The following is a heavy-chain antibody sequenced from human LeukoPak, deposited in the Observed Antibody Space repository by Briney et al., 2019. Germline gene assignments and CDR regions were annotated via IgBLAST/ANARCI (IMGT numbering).Heavy chain of an antibody. CDR3: AKDRVGAPPGDWEYLGASNCFDI. CDR1: GYTLNRYG. Sequence: GASVKVSCKASGYTLNRYGVNWVRQAPGQGLEWMGWIGTYNGNTNLAQKFKGRVTMTTDTATSTAYMELKSLRLDDTAVYYCAKDRVGAPPGDWEYLGASNCFDIWGQGTMVSVSS. D-gene: IGHD3-16*01. J-gene: IGHJ3*02. V-gene: IGHV1-18*01. CDR2: IGTYNGNT.